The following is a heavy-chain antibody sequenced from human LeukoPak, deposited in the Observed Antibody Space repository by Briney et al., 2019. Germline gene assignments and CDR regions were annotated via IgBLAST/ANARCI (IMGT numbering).Heavy chain of an antibody. CDR3: ARGYYDFWSGYYPRYYYYGMDV. V-gene: IGHV1-18*01. J-gene: IGHJ6*02. D-gene: IGHD3-3*01. CDR2: ISAYNGNT. Sequence: ASVKVSCKASGYTFTSYDISWVRQAPGQGLEWMGWISAYNGNTNYAQKLQGRVTMTTDTSTSTAYMELRSLRSDDTAVYYCARGYYDFWSGYYPRYYYYGMDVWGQGTTVTVSS. CDR1: GYTFTSYD.